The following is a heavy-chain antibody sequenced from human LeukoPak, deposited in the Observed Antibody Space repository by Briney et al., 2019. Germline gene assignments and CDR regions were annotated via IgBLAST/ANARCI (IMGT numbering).Heavy chain of an antibody. CDR1: GFTFSGYW. J-gene: IGHJ4*02. CDR3: ARGGSYSSSWYDY. Sequence: GGSLRLSCAASGFTFSGYWMHWVRQAPGKGLVWVSRINSDGSSTSYADSVKGRFTISRDNAKNTVYLQVSSLRAEDTAVYYCARGGSYSSSWYDYWGQGTLVTVSS. D-gene: IGHD6-13*01. V-gene: IGHV3-74*01. CDR2: INSDGSST.